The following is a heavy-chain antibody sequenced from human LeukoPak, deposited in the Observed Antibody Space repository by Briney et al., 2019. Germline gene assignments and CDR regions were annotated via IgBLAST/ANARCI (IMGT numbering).Heavy chain of an antibody. V-gene: IGHV3-11*01. CDR1: GFTFSDYY. CDR2: ISSSGSTI. CDR3: ARERYSGSYTFYYYYYYMDV. J-gene: IGHJ6*03. D-gene: IGHD1-26*01. Sequence: GGSLRLSCAASGFTFSDYYMSWIRQAPGKGLEWVSYISSSGSTIYYADSVKGRFTISRDNAKNSLYLQMNSLRAEDTALYYCARERYSGSYTFYYYYYYMDVWGKGTTVTVSS.